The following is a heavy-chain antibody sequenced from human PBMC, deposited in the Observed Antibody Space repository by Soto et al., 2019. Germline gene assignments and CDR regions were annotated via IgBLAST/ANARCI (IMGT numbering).Heavy chain of an antibody. V-gene: IGHV3-73*02. Sequence: EVQLVESGGGLVQPGGSLKLSCAASGFTFSGSAMHWVRQASGKGLEWVGRIRSKANSYATAYAASVKGRFTISRDDSKNTAYLQMNSLKTEDTDVYYCTRSNDYGDNAQGEFDYWGQGTLVTVSS. CDR3: TRSNDYGDNAQGEFDY. J-gene: IGHJ4*02. CDR2: IRSKANSYAT. CDR1: GFTFSGSA. D-gene: IGHD4-17*01.